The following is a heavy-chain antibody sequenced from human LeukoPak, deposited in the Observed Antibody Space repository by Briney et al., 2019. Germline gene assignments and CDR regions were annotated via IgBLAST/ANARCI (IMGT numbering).Heavy chain of an antibody. D-gene: IGHD2-2*01. CDR1: GFTFDDYA. CDR3: AKEIEPGGGYCSSTSCPGGYMDI. V-gene: IGHV3-43D*04. J-gene: IGHJ6*03. Sequence: GGSLRLSCAASGFTFDDYAMHWVRQAAGKGLELVSFISWDGGSTYYADSVKVRFTISRENSKNSPYLQMNSLRAEDTDLNYCAKEIEPGGGYCSSTSCPGGYMDIWGKGTTVTVSS. CDR2: ISWDGGST.